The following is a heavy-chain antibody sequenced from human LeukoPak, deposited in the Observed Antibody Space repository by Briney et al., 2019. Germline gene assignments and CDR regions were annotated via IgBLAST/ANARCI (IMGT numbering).Heavy chain of an antibody. Sequence: GGSLRLSCVASGFTFSNYWMHWVRQAPGKGLMWVAHIKTDGSVIDYADSVKGRFTISRYNAKNTVYLQMHSLRAEDTAIYYCARDAIRSFNYWGQGILVSVSS. J-gene: IGHJ4*02. CDR3: ARDAIRSFNY. CDR1: GFTFSNYW. CDR2: IKTDGSVI. V-gene: IGHV3-74*01.